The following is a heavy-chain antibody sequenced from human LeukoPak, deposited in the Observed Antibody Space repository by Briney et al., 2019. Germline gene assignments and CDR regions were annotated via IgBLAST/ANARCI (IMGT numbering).Heavy chain of an antibody. CDR1: GFSLSNYG. CDR3: ARDHRPEIQYYYMDV. D-gene: IGHD1-14*01. V-gene: IGHV3-33*01. J-gene: IGHJ6*03. CDR2: LLYDGNTK. Sequence: RPGGSLRLSCAASGFSLSNYGMHWVGQAPGKGLEWVAALLYDGNTKQYADSVKGRFTISRDISKNTFYLQMNSLTAEDTAVYYCARDHRPEIQYYYMDVWGKGTTVAVSS.